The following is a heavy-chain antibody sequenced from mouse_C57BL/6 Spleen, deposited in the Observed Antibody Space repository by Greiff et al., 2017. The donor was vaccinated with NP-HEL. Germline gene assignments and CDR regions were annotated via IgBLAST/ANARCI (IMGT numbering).Heavy chain of an antibody. CDR1: GYTFTSYW. J-gene: IGHJ3*01. CDR3: AREGGYSAWFAY. V-gene: IGHV1-64*01. CDR2: IHPNSGST. Sequence: QVQLKESGAELVKPGASVKLSCKASGYTFTSYWMHWVKQRPGQGLEWIGMIHPNSGSTNYNEKFKSKATLTVDKSSSTAYMQLSSLTSEDSAVYYCAREGGYSAWFAYWGQGTLVTVSA. D-gene: IGHD2-3*01.